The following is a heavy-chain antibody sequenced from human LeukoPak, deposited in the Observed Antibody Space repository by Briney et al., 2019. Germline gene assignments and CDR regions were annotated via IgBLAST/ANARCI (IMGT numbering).Heavy chain of an antibody. CDR2: IYHSGST. CDR3: ARAAGNINYYYYYGMDV. V-gene: IGHV4-4*02. CDR1: GGSISSSNW. D-gene: IGHD6-13*01. J-gene: IGHJ6*02. Sequence: SGTLSLTCAVSGGSISSSNWWSWVRQPPGKGLEWIGEIYHSGSTNYNPSLKSRVTISVDKSKNQFSLKLSSVTAADTAVYYCARAAGNINYYYYYGMDVWGQGTTATVSS.